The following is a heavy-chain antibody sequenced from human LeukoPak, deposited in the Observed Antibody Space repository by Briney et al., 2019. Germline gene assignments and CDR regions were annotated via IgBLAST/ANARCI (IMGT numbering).Heavy chain of an antibody. J-gene: IGHJ4*02. Sequence: PSETLSLTCTVSGGSISSSSYYWGWIRQPPGKGLEWIASIYFSGSTYYNPSLESRVTISLDTSKNRFSLKLNSVTAADTAVYYCARGRSGEPNLFFDYWGQGTLVTVSS. CDR1: GGSISSSSYY. CDR3: ARGRSGEPNLFFDY. CDR2: IYFSGST. V-gene: IGHV4-39*07. D-gene: IGHD3-16*01.